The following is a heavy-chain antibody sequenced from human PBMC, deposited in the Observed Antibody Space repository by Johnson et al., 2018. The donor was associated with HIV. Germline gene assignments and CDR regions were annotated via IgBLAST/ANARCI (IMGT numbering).Heavy chain of an antibody. CDR3: AKTGGGAALDS. V-gene: IGHV3-33*03. D-gene: IGHD3-16*01. CDR2: LWYDGTTA. Sequence: QVQLVESGGDMVQPGRSLRLSCAASGFNFNIYGMHWVRQAPGKGLDWGAILWYDGTTALYADSVKGRFTISRYTSKKMLYQQMNSLRGDDTAVYYCAKTGGGAALDSWGQGTMVTVSS. J-gene: IGHJ3*02. CDR1: GFNFNIYG.